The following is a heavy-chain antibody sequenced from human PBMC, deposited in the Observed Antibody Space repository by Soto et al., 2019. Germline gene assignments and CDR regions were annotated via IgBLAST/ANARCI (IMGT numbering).Heavy chain of an antibody. CDR3: LRGGGSTFNWFDP. CDR1: GGSISSLNYF. CDR2: LYYSGNT. Sequence: PSETLSLTCTVSGGSISSLNYFWGWIRQPPGKGLEWIGSLYYSGNTYYNPSLQSRVTISVDTSKKQCTLTLRSVTAADTAVYYCLRGGGSTFNWFDPWGQGTLVTVSS. V-gene: IGHV4-39*01. J-gene: IGHJ5*02. D-gene: IGHD2-15*01.